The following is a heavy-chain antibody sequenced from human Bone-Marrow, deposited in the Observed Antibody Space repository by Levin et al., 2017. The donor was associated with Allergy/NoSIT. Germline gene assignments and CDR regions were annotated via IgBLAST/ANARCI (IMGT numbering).Heavy chain of an antibody. Sequence: SQTLSLTCTVFDGSMHSYFWSWLRQPPGKGLEWIGYIYYSGNTNYNPSLKSRVTISVDTSQTQFSLKLSSVTAADTAVYYCARGDDFLQGGMDVWGKGTTVTVSS. CDR3: ARGDDFLQGGMDV. V-gene: IGHV4-59*01. CDR2: IYYSGNT. D-gene: IGHD3-3*01. CDR1: DGSMHSYF. J-gene: IGHJ6*03.